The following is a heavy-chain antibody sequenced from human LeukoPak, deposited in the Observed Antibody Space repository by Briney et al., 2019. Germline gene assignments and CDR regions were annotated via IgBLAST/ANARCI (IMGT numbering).Heavy chain of an antibody. V-gene: IGHV4-59*01. CDR1: GGSISSYY. CDR3: ARKRASLDY. J-gene: IGHJ4*02. CDR2: IYYSGST. D-gene: IGHD6-25*01. Sequence: SETLSLTCTVSGGSISSYYWSWIRQPPGKGLEWIGYIYYSGSTNYNPSLKSRVTTSVDTSKNQFTLKLSSVTAADTAVYYCARKRASLDYWGQGTLVTVSS.